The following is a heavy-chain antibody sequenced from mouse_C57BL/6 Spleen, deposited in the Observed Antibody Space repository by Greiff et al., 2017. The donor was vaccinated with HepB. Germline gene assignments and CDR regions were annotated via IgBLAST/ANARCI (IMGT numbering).Heavy chain of an antibody. CDR3: ARLPTPY. CDR1: GYTFTDYY. Sequence: EVQLQQSGPELVKPGASVKISCKASGYTFTDYYMNWVKQSHGKSLEWIGDINPNNGGTSYNQKFKGKATLTVDKSSSTAYMELRSLTSEDSAVYYCARLPTPYWGQGTTLTVSS. CDR2: INPNNGGT. D-gene: IGHD1-3*01. V-gene: IGHV1-26*01. J-gene: IGHJ2*01.